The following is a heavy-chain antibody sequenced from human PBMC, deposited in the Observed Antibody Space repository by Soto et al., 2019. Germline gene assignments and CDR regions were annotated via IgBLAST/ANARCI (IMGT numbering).Heavy chain of an antibody. J-gene: IGHJ4*02. D-gene: IGHD1-1*01. CDR2: ISGSGGST. CDR1: GFSFSSYA. Sequence: PGGTLRLSCAASGFSFSSYAMSWVRQAPGKGLEWVSAISGSGGSTYYADSAKGRVTISRDNSQKTLYVQKYRLRAEETAVSFLARAKLERTYYFDYWGRGTLVTVSS. CDR3: ARAKLERTYYFDY. V-gene: IGHV3-23*01.